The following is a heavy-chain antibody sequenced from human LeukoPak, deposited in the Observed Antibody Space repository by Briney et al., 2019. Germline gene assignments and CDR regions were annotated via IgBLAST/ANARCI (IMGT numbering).Heavy chain of an antibody. V-gene: IGHV4-34*01. CDR1: GGSFSGYY. Sequence: SETLSLTCAVYGGSFSGYYWSWIRQPPGKGLEWIGEINHSGSTNYNPSLESRVTISVDTSKNQFSLKLSSVTAADTAVYYCARGSTFLYYYDSSGYYGLPPNFDYWGQGTLVTVSS. D-gene: IGHD3-22*01. CDR2: INHSGST. CDR3: ARGSTFLYYYDSSGYYGLPPNFDY. J-gene: IGHJ4*02.